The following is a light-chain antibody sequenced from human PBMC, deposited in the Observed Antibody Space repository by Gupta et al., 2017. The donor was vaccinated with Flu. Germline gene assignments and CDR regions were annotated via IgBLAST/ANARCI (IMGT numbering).Light chain of an antibody. CDR3: ATWDDTLNAVL. J-gene: IGLJ2*01. CDR2: YDD. V-gene: IGLV1-36*01. CDR1: SSNIGSNA. Sequence: QSVLTQPPSVSEAPRQRVTISCSGSSSNIGSNAVSWYQHLPGKAPKLLIYYDDLLPSGVSDRFSGSKSGTSASLAISGLQSEDEADYYCATWDDTLNAVLFGGGTKLTVL.